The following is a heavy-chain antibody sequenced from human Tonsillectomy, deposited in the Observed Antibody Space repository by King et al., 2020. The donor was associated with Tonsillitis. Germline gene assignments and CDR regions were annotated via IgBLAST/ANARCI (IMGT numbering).Heavy chain of an antibody. V-gene: IGHV4-59*01. D-gene: IGHD3-9*01. CDR3: ARVGADILEEGSGMAV. J-gene: IGHJ6*02. CDR2: IYYSGST. Sequence: LQLQESGPGLVKPSETLSLTCTVSGGSISSYYWSWIRQPPGRGLEWIGYIYYSGSTNYNPSLKSRVTISVDTSKNQFSLKLSSVTAADTAVYYCARVGADILEEGSGMAVWGQGPTAPVSS. CDR1: GGSISSYY.